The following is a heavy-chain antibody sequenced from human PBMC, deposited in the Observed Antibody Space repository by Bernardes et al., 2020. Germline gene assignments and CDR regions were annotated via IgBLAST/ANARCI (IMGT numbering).Heavy chain of an antibody. CDR2: ISGSGGST. D-gene: IGHD3-10*01. Sequence: GSALLISCAASGFTFRSYAMSWVRQAPGTGLEWVSAISGSGGSTYYADSVKGRFTISRDNSKNTLYLQMNSLRAEDTAVYYCAKDGRRFGGSRGYYYYYYMDVWGKGTTVTVSS. CDR1: GFTFRSYA. V-gene: IGHV3-23*01. CDR3: AKDGRRFGGSRGYYYYYYMDV. J-gene: IGHJ6*03.